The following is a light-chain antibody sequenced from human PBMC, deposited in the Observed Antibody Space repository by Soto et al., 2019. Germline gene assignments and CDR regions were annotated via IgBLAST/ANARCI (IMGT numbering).Light chain of an antibody. J-gene: IGKJ1*01. CDR1: QSISSS. V-gene: IGKV3-15*01. Sequence: EIVMTQSPATLSVSPGERATLSCRASQSISSSLAWYQQKPGQAPRVLIYGASTRATGIPARFTGSGSGTEFILTITSLQSEDSAVYYCQEYNTWPWTFGQGTKVDIK. CDR3: QEYNTWPWT. CDR2: GAS.